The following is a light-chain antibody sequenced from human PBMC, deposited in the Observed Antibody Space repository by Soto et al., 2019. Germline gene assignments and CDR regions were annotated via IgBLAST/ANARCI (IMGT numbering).Light chain of an antibody. J-gene: IGLJ3*02. CDR3: AVWDDSLSGVV. V-gene: IGLV1-47*01. CDR2: TNN. CDR1: SSNIGSNY. Sequence: QSVLTQPPSASGAPGQRVTISCSGSSSNIGSNYVYWYQQLPETAPKLLMYTNNQRPSGVPDRFSSSKSGTSASLAISGLRSEDEADYYCAVWDDSLSGVVFGGGTKLTVL.